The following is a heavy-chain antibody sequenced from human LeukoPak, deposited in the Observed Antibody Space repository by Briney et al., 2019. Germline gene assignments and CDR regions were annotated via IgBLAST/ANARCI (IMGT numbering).Heavy chain of an antibody. J-gene: IGHJ4*02. CDR1: GGSISSYY. D-gene: IGHD2-21*01. CDR2: IYYSGST. Sequence: SETLSLTCTVSGGSISSYYWSWIRQPPGKGLEWIGYIYYSGSTNYNPSLKSRVTISVDTSKNQFSLKLSSVTAADTAVYYCARGMVIPDYWGQGTLVTVSS. CDR3: ARGMVIPDY. V-gene: IGHV4-59*01.